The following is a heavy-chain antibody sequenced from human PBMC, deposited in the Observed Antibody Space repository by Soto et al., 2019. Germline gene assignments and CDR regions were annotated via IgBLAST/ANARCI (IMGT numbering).Heavy chain of an antibody. Sequence: HVQLQESGPGLVKPSETLSLTCTVSGGSVSSGSYYWSWIRQPPGKGLEWIGYIYYSGSTNYNPSLKSRVTISVDTSKNQFSLKLSSVTAADTAVYYCARDTGMTTVTMGYYGMDVWGQGTTVTVSS. CDR3: ARDTGMTTVTMGYYGMDV. D-gene: IGHD4-4*01. CDR1: GGSVSSGSYY. J-gene: IGHJ6*02. V-gene: IGHV4-61*01. CDR2: IYYSGST.